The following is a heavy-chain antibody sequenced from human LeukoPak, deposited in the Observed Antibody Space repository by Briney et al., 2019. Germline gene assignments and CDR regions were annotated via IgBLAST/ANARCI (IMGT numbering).Heavy chain of an antibody. Sequence: SGGSLRPSCAASGFIFSDYSMNWVRQAPGKGLEWISYITSTSNTIQYADSVRGRFTISRDNAKNSLSLQMNSLRDEDTAVYYCARDEAYAFDVWGQGTMVTVYS. CDR3: ARDEAYAFDV. V-gene: IGHV3-48*02. CDR1: GFIFSDYS. J-gene: IGHJ3*01. CDR2: ITSTSNTI.